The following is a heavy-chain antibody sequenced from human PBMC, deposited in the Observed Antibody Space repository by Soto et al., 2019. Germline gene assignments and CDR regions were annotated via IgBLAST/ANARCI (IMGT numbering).Heavy chain of an antibody. D-gene: IGHD3-22*01. CDR1: GYTFTHYH. CDR2: INPSGGST. V-gene: IGHV1-46*01. Sequence: ASVKVSCKASGYTFTHYHVYWVRQAPGRGLEWLGMINPSGGSTTYAQNLQGRVTMTRDTSTNTVHMELSSLRSEDTAVYYCAREAINSSGYSRYFQHWGQGTLVTVSS. CDR3: AREAINSSGYSRYFQH. J-gene: IGHJ1*01.